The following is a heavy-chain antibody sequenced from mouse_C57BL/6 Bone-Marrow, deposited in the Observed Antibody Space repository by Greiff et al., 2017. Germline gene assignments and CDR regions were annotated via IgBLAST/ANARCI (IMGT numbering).Heavy chain of an antibody. J-gene: IGHJ4*01. D-gene: IGHD1-3*01. CDR3: ARYKSGRMDY. CDR1: GFTFTDYY. V-gene: IGHV7-3*01. Sequence: EVMLVESGGGLVQPGGSLSLSCAASGFTFTDYYMSWVRQPPGKALEWLGFIRNKANGYTTEYSASVKGRFTISRDNSQSILYLQMNALRAEDSATYYCARYKSGRMDYWGQGTSVTVSS. CDR2: IRNKANGYTT.